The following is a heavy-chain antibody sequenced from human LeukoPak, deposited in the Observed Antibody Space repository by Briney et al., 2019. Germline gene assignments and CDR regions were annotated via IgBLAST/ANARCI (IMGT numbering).Heavy chain of an antibody. CDR3: ASTGVGASSSDFDY. J-gene: IGHJ4*02. Sequence: SETLSLTCTVSGGSITSSSYYWGWIRQPPGKGLEWIRSTYYSGSTYYNPFLKSRVTISVDTSKNQFSLKLSSVTAADAAVYYCASTGVGASSSDFDYWGQGTLVTVSS. CDR2: TYYSGST. CDR1: GGSITSSSYY. D-gene: IGHD1-26*01. V-gene: IGHV4-39*01.